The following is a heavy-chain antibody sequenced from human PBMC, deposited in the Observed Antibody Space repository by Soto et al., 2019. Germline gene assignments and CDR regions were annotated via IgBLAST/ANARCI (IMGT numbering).Heavy chain of an antibody. V-gene: IGHV3-30*18. Sequence: GGSLRLSCAASGFIFRSYGMYWIRQAPGKGLEWVALISSDGSTEYYADSVKGRFTISRDNSKNTLSLQMNTLTTEDTAVYFCAKNFSPVSPHSHFDYWGQGALVTVSS. CDR3: AKNFSPVSPHSHFDY. CDR1: GFIFRSYG. CDR2: ISSDGSTE. J-gene: IGHJ4*02. D-gene: IGHD3-16*02.